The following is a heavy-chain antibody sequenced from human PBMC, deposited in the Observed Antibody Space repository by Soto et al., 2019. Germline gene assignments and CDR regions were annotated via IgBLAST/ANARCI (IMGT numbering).Heavy chain of an antibody. CDR3: ARGLRAGDALDI. CDR1: GGSISSGEYY. D-gene: IGHD3-10*01. J-gene: IGHJ3*02. Sequence: SETLSLTGTVSGGSISSGEYYWTWIRQPPGKWLEWIGYISCIGXXXYIPSLKXXVIITVDTSKXQFSLXLLSVTSADTAVYYCARGLRAGDALDIWGQGTMVX. V-gene: IGHV4-30-4*01. CDR2: ISCIGXX.